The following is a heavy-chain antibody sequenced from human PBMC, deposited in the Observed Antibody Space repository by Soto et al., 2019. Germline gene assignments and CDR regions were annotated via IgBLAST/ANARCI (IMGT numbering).Heavy chain of an antibody. J-gene: IGHJ4*02. Sequence: QVQLVQSGAEVKKPGASVKVSCKASGYTFTSYAMHWVRQAPGQRLEWMGWINAGNGNTKYSQKFQGRVTITRDTSASTAYMELSSLRSEDTAVYYCARAWRQLVTPDYWGQGTLVTVSS. D-gene: IGHD6-13*01. CDR1: GYTFTSYA. CDR3: ARAWRQLVTPDY. CDR2: INAGNGNT. V-gene: IGHV1-3*01.